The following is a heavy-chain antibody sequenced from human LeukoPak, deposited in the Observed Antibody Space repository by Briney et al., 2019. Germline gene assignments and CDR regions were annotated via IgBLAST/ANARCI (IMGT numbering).Heavy chain of an antibody. Sequence: GGSLRLSCAASGFAFSSYWMSWVRQAPGKGLEWVANIKQDGSEKYYVDSVKGRFTISRDNAKNSLYLQMNSLRAEDTAVYYCARDFYGSGSYYGGYWGQGTLVTVSS. D-gene: IGHD3-10*01. J-gene: IGHJ4*02. V-gene: IGHV3-7*03. CDR2: IKQDGSEK. CDR1: GFAFSSYW. CDR3: ARDFYGSGSYYGGY.